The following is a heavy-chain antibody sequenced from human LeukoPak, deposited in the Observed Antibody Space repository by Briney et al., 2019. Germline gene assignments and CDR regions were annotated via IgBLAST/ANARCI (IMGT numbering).Heavy chain of an antibody. CDR3: ARGFDGPNAFDI. V-gene: IGHV4-61*09. J-gene: IGHJ3*02. Sequence: SETLSLTCTVSGGSISSGSYYWSWIRQPAGQELEWIGHIYTSGTSNYNPSLKSRVTVSIDTSKNQVCLKLSSMTAADTAVYYCARGFDGPNAFDIWGQGTMVTVSS. D-gene: IGHD3-9*01. CDR1: GGSISSGSYY. CDR2: IYTSGTS.